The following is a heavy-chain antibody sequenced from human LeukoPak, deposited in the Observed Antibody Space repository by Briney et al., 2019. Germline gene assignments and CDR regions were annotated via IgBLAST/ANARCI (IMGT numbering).Heavy chain of an antibody. J-gene: IGHJ3*02. V-gene: IGHV3-30-3*01. CDR2: ISYDGSNK. Sequence: PGGPLRLSCAASGFTFSSYAMHWVRQAPGKGLEWVAVISYDGSNKYYADSVKGRFTISRDNSKNTLYLQMNSLRAEDTAVYYCAKALPPLDQKGAFDIWGQGTMVTVSS. CDR3: AKALPPLDQKGAFDI. CDR1: GFTFSSYA.